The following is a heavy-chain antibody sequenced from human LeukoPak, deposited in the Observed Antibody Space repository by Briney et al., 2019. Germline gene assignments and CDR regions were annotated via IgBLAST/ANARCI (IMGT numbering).Heavy chain of an antibody. CDR2: FDPEDGET. CDR1: GYTFTGYY. V-gene: IGHV1-24*01. CDR3: ATLGSGSPDY. D-gene: IGHD1-26*01. J-gene: IGHJ4*02. Sequence: ASVKVSCKASGYTFTGYYMHWVRQAPGKGLEWMGGFDPEDGETIYAQKFQGRVTMTEDTSTDTAYMELSSLRSEDTAVYYCATLGSGSPDYWGQGTLVTVSS.